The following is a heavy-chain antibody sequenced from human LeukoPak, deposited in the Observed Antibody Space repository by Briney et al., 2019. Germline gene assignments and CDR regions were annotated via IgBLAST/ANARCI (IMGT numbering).Heavy chain of an antibody. V-gene: IGHV4-59*01. D-gene: IGHD2-15*01. Sequence: SETLSLTCTVSGVSISSYYWSWIRQPPGKGLEWIGYIYYSGSTNYNPSLKSRVTISVDTSKNQFSLKLSSVTAADTAVYYCASGPFSSGGSCYLDWGQGTLVTVSS. CDR1: GVSISSYY. CDR3: ASGPFSSGGSCYLD. J-gene: IGHJ4*02. CDR2: IYYSGST.